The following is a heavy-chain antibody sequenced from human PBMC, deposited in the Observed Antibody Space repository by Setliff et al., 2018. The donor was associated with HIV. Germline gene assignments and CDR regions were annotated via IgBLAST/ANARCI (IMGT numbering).Heavy chain of an antibody. J-gene: IGHJ4*02. Sequence: SVKVSCKASGGTFSSYAISWVRQAPGQGLEWMGGIIPIFGTANYAQKFQGRVTITTDESTSTAYMELSSPKSEDTAVYYCARAYSSRWDFDYWGQGTLVTVSS. CDR3: ARAYSSRWDFDY. V-gene: IGHV1-69*05. D-gene: IGHD6-13*01. CDR2: IIPIFGTA. CDR1: GGTFSSYA.